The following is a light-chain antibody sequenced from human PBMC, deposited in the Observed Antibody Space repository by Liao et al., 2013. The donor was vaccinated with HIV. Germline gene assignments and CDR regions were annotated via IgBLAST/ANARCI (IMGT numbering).Light chain of an antibody. CDR1: NIGRNS. CDR2: DDT. V-gene: IGLV3-21*04. J-gene: IGLJ2*01. CDR3: QVWDSRSNHVV. Sequence: SYELTQSPSVSVAPGKTATITCGGNNIGRNSVHWYQQKSGQAPVLVIFDDTDRPSGIPERFSGSNSGDTATLTISWVEAGDEADYYCQVWDSRSNHVVFGGGTRLAVL.